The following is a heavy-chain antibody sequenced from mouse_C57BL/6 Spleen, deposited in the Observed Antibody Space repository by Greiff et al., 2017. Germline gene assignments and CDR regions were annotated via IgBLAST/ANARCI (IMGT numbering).Heavy chain of an antibody. CDR2: INPSTGGT. Sequence: EVQLQQSGPELVKPGASVKISCKASGYSFTGYYMNWVKQSPEKSLERIGEINPSTGGTTYNQKFKAKATLTVDKSSSTADMQLKSLTSEDSAVYYRARREDYFDYWGQGTTLTVSS. J-gene: IGHJ2*01. CDR1: GYSFTGYY. V-gene: IGHV1-42*01. CDR3: ARREDYFDY.